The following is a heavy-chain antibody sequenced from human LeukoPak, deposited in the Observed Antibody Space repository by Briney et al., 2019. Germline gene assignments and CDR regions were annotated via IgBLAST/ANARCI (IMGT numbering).Heavy chain of an antibody. V-gene: IGHV3-48*04. J-gene: IGHJ4*02. CDR2: ISSASGSI. Sequence: GGSLRLSCAASGFTFSSYSMNWVRQAPGKGLEWVSYISSASGSIYYADSVKGRFTISRDNAKNSLFLQMNSLRAEDTAVYYCAKNDPDSSSWYGGYNFDYWGQGTLVTVSS. CDR1: GFTFSSYS. D-gene: IGHD6-13*01. CDR3: AKNDPDSSSWYGGYNFDY.